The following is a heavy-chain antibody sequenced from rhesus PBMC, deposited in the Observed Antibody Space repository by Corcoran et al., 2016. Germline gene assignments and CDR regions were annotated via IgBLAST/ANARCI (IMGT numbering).Heavy chain of an antibody. J-gene: IGHJ4*01. Sequence: EVQLGESGGGLVQPGGVLRLSCAASGFTFSNYWMSWVRQAAGKGRFWVGRIKDKAVGGTGADDESVKVRFNISRDNSKNILDRQLNSLQTEDTAVYYCTRAPHYYDSGYLDYWGQGVLVTVS. CDR2: IKDKAVGGTG. V-gene: IGHV3-16*02. D-gene: IGHD3-28*01. CDR1: GFTFSNYW. CDR3: TRAPHYYDSGYLDY.